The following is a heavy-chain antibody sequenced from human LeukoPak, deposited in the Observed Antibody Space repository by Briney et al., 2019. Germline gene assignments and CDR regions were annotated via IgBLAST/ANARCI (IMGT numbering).Heavy chain of an antibody. CDR2: IYSGGST. V-gene: IGHV3-53*01. Sequence: GGSLRLSCAASGLTVSSNYMSWVRQAPGKGLEWVSVIYSGGSTYYADSVKGRFTISRDNSKNTLYLQMNSLRAEDTAVYYCARSRDGYNRFDYWGQGTLVTVSS. D-gene: IGHD5-24*01. J-gene: IGHJ4*02. CDR3: ARSRDGYNRFDY. CDR1: GLTVSSNY.